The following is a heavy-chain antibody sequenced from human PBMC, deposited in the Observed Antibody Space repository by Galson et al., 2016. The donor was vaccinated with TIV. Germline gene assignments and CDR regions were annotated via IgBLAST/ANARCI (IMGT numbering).Heavy chain of an antibody. CDR1: EFTFNNHY. CDR3: AKGRGSMFDY. Sequence: SLRLSCAVSEFTFNNHYIHWVRQAPGKGLVWVSRIRNDGTNTGHADSVKGRFTISRDNAKETVDLQMTSLRADDTAVYYCAKGRGSMFDYWGQGTVVTVSS. J-gene: IGHJ4*02. V-gene: IGHV3-74*01. D-gene: IGHD3-10*01. CDR2: IRNDGTNT.